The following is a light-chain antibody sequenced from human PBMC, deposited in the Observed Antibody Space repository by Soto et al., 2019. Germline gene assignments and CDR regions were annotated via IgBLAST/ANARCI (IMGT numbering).Light chain of an antibody. J-gene: IGKJ2*01. Sequence: EIVLTQSPGTLSLSPGERATLSCRASQSLSSNSLAWYQQKPGQAPRLLIYGASTRATGIPDRFSGSGSGTDFTLTISRLEPEDFAVYFCQHYGYSPYTFGQGTQLEIK. CDR1: QSLSSNS. V-gene: IGKV3-20*01. CDR3: QHYGYSPYT. CDR2: GAS.